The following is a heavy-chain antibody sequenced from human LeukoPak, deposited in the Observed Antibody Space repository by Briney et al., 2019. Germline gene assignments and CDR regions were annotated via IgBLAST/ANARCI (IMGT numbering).Heavy chain of an antibody. V-gene: IGHV3-7*01. J-gene: IGHJ6*03. D-gene: IGHD2-2*01. CDR1: GLTFSSYW. Sequence: GGSLRLSCAASGLTFSSYWMSWVRQAPGKGLEWVANIKQDGSEKYYVDSVKGRFTISRDNAKNSLYLQMNSLRAEDTAVYYCAGSSTSFYYYMDVWGKGTTVTVSS. CDR2: IKQDGSEK. CDR3: AGSSTSFYYYMDV.